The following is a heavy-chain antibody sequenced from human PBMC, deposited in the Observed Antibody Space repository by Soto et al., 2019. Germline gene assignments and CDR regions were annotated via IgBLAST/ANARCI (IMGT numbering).Heavy chain of an antibody. CDR3: ARDNCSSTSCFYYYGMDV. Sequence: GGSLRLSCAASGFTFSSYSMNWVRQAPGKGLEWVSYISSSSSTIYYADSVKGRFTISRDNAKNSLYLQMNSLRAEDTAVYYCARDNCSSTSCFYYYGMDVWGQGTTVTV. J-gene: IGHJ6*02. CDR1: GFTFSSYS. CDR2: ISSSSSTI. V-gene: IGHV3-48*01. D-gene: IGHD2-2*01.